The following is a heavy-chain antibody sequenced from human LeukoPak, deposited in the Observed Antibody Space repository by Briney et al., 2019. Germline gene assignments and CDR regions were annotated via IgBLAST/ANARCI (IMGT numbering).Heavy chain of an antibody. V-gene: IGHV3-21*01. CDR3: AREVPNLVAVPNDY. Sequence: GGSLRLSCAASGFTFSSYSMNWVRQAPGKGLEWVSSISSSSSYIYYADSVKGRFTISRDNAKNSLYLQMNSLRAEDTAVYYCAREVPNLVAVPNDYWGQGTLVTVYS. D-gene: IGHD6-19*01. CDR1: GFTFSSYS. CDR2: ISSSSSYI. J-gene: IGHJ4*02.